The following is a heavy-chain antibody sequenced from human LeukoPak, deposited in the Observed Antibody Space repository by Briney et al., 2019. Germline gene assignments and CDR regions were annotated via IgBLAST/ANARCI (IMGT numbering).Heavy chain of an antibody. D-gene: IGHD6-19*01. Sequence: PGGSLRLSCAASGFTFSSYAMHWVRQAPGKGLEWVAVISYDGSNKYYADSVKGRITIFRDNSKNTLYLQMNSLRAEDTAVYYCARRHSSGWLDYWGQGTLVTVSS. V-gene: IGHV3-30-3*01. CDR2: ISYDGSNK. CDR1: GFTFSSYA. J-gene: IGHJ4*02. CDR3: ARRHSSGWLDY.